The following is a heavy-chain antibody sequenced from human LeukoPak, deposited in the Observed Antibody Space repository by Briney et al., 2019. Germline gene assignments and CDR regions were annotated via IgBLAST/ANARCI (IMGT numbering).Heavy chain of an antibody. J-gene: IGHJ4*02. D-gene: IGHD3-22*01. CDR1: GGSISSSSYY. CDR3: ARDNYYDSSVPRGFDY. CDR2: IYYSGST. V-gene: IGHV4-39*07. Sequence: SETLSLTCTVSGGSISSSSYYWGGIRQPPGKGLEWIGGIYYSGSTYYNPSLKSRVTISVDTSKNQFSLKLSSVTAADTAVYYCARDNYYDSSVPRGFDYWGQGTLVTVSS.